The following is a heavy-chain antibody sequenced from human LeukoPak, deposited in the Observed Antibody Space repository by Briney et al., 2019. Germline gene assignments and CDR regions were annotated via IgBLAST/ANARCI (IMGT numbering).Heavy chain of an antibody. Sequence: GGSLRLSCAASGFTFSTYSMNWVRRAPGKGLEWVSFISSSSAIYYADSVKGRFTISRDDAKNSLYLQMNSLRDGDTAVYYCATYSSGWYLVYWGQGTLVTVSS. CDR2: ISSSSAI. CDR1: GFTFSTYS. D-gene: IGHD6-19*01. J-gene: IGHJ4*02. V-gene: IGHV3-48*02. CDR3: ATYSSGWYLVY.